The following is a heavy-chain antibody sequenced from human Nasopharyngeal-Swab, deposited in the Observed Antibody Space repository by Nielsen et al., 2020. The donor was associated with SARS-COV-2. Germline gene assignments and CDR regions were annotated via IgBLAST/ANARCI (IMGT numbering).Heavy chain of an antibody. CDR2: ISASGGST. D-gene: IGHD3-22*01. CDR1: GFSFSSYA. J-gene: IGHJ4*02. CDR3: AKDSTMISY. V-gene: IGHV3-23*01. Sequence: GESLKISCAASGFSFSSYAMSWVRQTPGKGLEWVSGISASGGSTYYADSVKGRFTIPRDNSRNTLSLQMNSLRVEDTAVYYCAKDSTMISYWGQGTLVTVSS.